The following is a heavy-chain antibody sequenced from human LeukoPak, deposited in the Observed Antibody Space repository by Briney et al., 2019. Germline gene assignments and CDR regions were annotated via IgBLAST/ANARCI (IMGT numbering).Heavy chain of an antibody. D-gene: IGHD6-19*01. CDR1: GYTFTAYY. Sequence: ASVKVSCKASGYTFTAYYMYWVRQASGQGLEWMGRINPNSGGTNYAQKLQGRVTITRDTSISTAYMEMSRLRSDDTAVYYCARDQEGIAVPGTKGRAFDPWGQGTLVTVSS. V-gene: IGHV1-2*02. CDR3: ARDQEGIAVPGTKGRAFDP. J-gene: IGHJ5*02. CDR2: INPNSGGT.